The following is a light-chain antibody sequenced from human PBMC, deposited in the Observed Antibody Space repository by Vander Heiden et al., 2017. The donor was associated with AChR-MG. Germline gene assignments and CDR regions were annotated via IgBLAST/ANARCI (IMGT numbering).Light chain of an antibody. CDR3: CSYAGSHVG. Sequence: QSALTQPASVSGSPGQAITISCTGTSSEVGIYNLVSWYQQHQGKAPKLMMYEGSKRPSGVSNRFSGSKSGNTESLTISGLQAEDDAYYYCCSYAGSHVGFGGGTKLTVL. CDR1: SSEVGIYNL. J-gene: IGLJ2*01. V-gene: IGLV2-23*01. CDR2: EGS.